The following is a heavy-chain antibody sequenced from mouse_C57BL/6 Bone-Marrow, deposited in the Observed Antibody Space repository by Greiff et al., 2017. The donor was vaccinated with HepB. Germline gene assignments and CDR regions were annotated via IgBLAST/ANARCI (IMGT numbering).Heavy chain of an antibody. Sequence: QVQMKQPGAELVMPGASVKLSCKASGYTFTSYWMHWVKQRPGQGLEWIGEIDPSDSYTNYNQKFKGKSTLTVDKSSSTAYMQLSSLTSEDSAVYYCARSSRGGYAMDYWGQGTSVTVSS. J-gene: IGHJ4*01. V-gene: IGHV1-69*01. CDR3: ARSSRGGYAMDY. CDR1: GYTFTSYW. CDR2: IDPSDSYT.